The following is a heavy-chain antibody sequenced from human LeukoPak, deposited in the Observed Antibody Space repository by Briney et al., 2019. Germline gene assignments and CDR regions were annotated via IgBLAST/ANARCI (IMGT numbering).Heavy chain of an antibody. Sequence: QPGGSLRLSCTASGFTLNSYAMTWVRQAPGKGLEWVSIISGSGGDTYYADSVKGRFTISRDNSKNTLYLQMNSLRAEDTAVYYCATHPGIAAAGTIADLLMSSIPDYWGQGTLVTVSS. D-gene: IGHD6-13*01. J-gene: IGHJ4*02. CDR2: ISGSGGDT. CDR1: GFTLNSYA. CDR3: ATHPGIAAAGTIADLLMSSIPDY. V-gene: IGHV3-23*01.